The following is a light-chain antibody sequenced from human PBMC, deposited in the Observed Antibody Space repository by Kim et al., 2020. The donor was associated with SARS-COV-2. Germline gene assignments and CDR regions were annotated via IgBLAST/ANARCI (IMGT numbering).Light chain of an antibody. CDR3: QQNGSPPVT. J-gene: IGKJ4*01. Sequence: SPGERATLSCGASQSVSSSYLEWYQQKPDMAPRILIYAASRRASGTPDRCSGSGSGTDFTLTISRLEPEDFAVYYCQQNGSPPVTFGEGTKVDIK. CDR1: QSVSSSY. CDR2: AAS. V-gene: IGKV3D-20*01.